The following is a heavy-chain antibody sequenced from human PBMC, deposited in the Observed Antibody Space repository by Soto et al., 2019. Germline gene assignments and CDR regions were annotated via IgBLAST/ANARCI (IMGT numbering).Heavy chain of an antibody. CDR2: LYYTGRT. Sequence: QLQLQESGPGLVKPSETLSLTCTVSGGSLSSGTYYWGGIRQPPGKGLELIGSLYYTGRTYYSPSLKTRVTLSVDTSKNHFSLKLPSVTAADTAVYYCARRLARGVIGWFDPWGQGTLVTVSS. CDR3: ARRLARGVIGWFDP. J-gene: IGHJ5*02. V-gene: IGHV4-39*02. CDR1: GGSLSSGTYY. D-gene: IGHD3-10*01.